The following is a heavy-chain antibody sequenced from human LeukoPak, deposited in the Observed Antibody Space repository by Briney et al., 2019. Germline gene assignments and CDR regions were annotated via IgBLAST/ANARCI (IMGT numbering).Heavy chain of an antibody. Sequence: PGGSLRLSCAASGFTFSSYEMNWVRQAPGKGLEWVSYISSSGSTIYYADSVKGRFTISRDNAKNSLYLQMNSLRAEDTAVYYCARGGPVVASFDYWGQGTLVTVSS. CDR2: ISSSGSTI. CDR1: GFTFSSYE. V-gene: IGHV3-48*03. D-gene: IGHD2-15*01. CDR3: ARGGPVVASFDY. J-gene: IGHJ4*02.